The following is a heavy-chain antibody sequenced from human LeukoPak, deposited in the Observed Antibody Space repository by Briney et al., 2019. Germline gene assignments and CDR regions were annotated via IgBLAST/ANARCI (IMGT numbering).Heavy chain of an antibody. J-gene: IGHJ4*02. V-gene: IGHV3-30*02. CDR3: VSMVRGIGY. CDR1: GFTFSNHA. Sequence: GGSLRLSCAASGFTFSNHAMHWVRQAPGKGLEWVTLVWYDGNRKYYADSVKGRFTISRDNSKNSVYLQLNSLRPEDTAMYYCVSMVRGIGYWRQGTLVTVSS. D-gene: IGHD3-10*01. CDR2: VWYDGNRK.